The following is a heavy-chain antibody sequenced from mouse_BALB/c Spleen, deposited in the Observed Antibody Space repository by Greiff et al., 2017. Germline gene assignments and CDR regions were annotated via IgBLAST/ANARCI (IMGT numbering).Heavy chain of an antibody. J-gene: IGHJ2*01. V-gene: IGHV5-6-5*01. CDR2: ISSGGST. CDR3: ARGGRYGYYFDY. CDR1: GFTFSSYA. D-gene: IGHD1-2*01. Sequence: EVKLMESGGGLVKPGGSLKLSCAASGFTFSSYAMSWVRQTPEKRLEWVASISSGGSTYYPDSVKGRFTISRDNARNILYLQMSSLRSEDTAMYYCARGGRYGYYFDYWGQGTTLTVSS.